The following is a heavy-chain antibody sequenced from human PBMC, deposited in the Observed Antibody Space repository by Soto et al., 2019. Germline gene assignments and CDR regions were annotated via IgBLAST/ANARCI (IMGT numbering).Heavy chain of an antibody. D-gene: IGHD6-13*01. CDR2: ISGSGGST. CDR3: AKDGIQQLVHTFDY. CDR1: GFTFSSYA. J-gene: IGHJ4*02. V-gene: IGHV3-23*01. Sequence: GGSLRLSCAASGFTFSSYAMSWVRQAPGKGLEWVSAISGSGGSTYYADSVKGRFTISRDNSKNTLYLQMNSLRAEDTAIYYCAKDGIQQLVHTFDYWGQGTLVTVSS.